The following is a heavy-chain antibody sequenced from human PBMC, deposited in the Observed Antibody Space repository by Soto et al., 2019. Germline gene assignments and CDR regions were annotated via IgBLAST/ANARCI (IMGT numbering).Heavy chain of an antibody. D-gene: IGHD4-17*01. J-gene: IGHJ4*02. CDR1: GGSISSYY. CDR3: ARRYGGALDD. Sequence: QVQLQESGPGLVKPSETLSLTCTVPGGSISSYYWSWIRQPPGKGLEWIGYIYYSGSTNYNPSLTSRVTISVDTSKNKFSLKLSSVTAADTAVYYCARRYGGALDDWGQGTLVTVSS. V-gene: IGHV4-59*08. CDR2: IYYSGST.